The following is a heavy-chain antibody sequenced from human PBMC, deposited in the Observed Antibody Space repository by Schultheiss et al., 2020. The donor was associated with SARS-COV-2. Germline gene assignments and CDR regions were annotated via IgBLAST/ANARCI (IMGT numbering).Heavy chain of an antibody. CDR2: INHSGST. D-gene: IGHD2-2*01. J-gene: IGHJ6*03. CDR1: GGSISSYY. CDR3: ARGTQGRIVVVPALLYRGRYYMDV. V-gene: IGHV4-34*01. Sequence: SETLSLTCTVSGGSISSYYWSWIRQPPGKGLEWIGEINHSGSTNYKPSLKSRVTISVDTSKNQFSLKLSSLTAADTAVYYCARGTQGRIVVVPALLYRGRYYMDVWGKGTTVTVSS.